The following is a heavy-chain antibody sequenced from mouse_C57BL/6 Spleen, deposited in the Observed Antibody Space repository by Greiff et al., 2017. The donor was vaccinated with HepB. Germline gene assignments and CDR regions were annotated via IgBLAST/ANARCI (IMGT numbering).Heavy chain of an antibody. V-gene: IGHV1-64*01. CDR2: IHPNSGST. D-gene: IGHD2-4*01. J-gene: IGHJ3*01. CDR1: GYTFTSYW. CDR3: ARGGYDYDGGTWFAY. Sequence: VQLQQSGAELVKPGASVKLSCKASGYTFTSYWMHWVKQRPGQGLEWIGMIHPNSGSTNYNEKFKSKATLTVDKSSSTAYMQLSSLTSEDSAVYYCARGGYDYDGGTWFAYWGQGTLVTVSA.